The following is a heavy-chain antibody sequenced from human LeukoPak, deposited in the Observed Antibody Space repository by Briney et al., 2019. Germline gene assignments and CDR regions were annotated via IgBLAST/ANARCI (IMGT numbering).Heavy chain of an antibody. V-gene: IGHV3-33*01. J-gene: IGHJ6*02. CDR1: GFTFSSYG. CDR2: IWYDGSNK. D-gene: IGHD5-12*01. Sequence: GRSLRLSCAASGFTFSSYGMHWVRQAPGKGLEWVAVIWYDGSNKYYADSVKGRFTMSRDNSKNTLYLQMNSLRAEDTAVYYCARSPRSGYDLYYYYYGMDVWGQRTRVTVSS. CDR3: ARSPRSGYDLYYYYYGMDV.